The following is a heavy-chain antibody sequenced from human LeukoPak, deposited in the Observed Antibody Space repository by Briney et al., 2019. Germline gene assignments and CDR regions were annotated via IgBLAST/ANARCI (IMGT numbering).Heavy chain of an antibody. CDR3: ARVGGRIAAAGTDY. J-gene: IGHJ4*02. D-gene: IGHD6-13*01. Sequence: GRSLRLSCAASGFTFSSYAMHWVRQAPGKGLEWVAVISYDGSNKYYADSVKGRFTISRDNSKNTLYLQMNSLRAEDTAVYYCARVGGRIAAAGTDYWGQGTLVTVSS. CDR2: ISYDGSNK. CDR1: GFTFSSYA. V-gene: IGHV3-30-3*01.